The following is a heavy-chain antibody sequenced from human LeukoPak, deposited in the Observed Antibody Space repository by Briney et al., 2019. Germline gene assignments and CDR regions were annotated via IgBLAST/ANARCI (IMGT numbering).Heavy chain of an antibody. D-gene: IGHD6-13*01. V-gene: IGHV3-23*01. J-gene: IGHJ3*02. Sequence: GSLRLSCAASGFTFSSYAMSWVRQAPGKGLEWVSAISGSGGSTYYADSVKGRFTISRDNSKNTLYLQMNSLRAEDTAVYYCAKVYRDSSSWYDAFDIWGQGTMVTVSS. CDR2: ISGSGGST. CDR1: GFTFSSYA. CDR3: AKVYRDSSSWYDAFDI.